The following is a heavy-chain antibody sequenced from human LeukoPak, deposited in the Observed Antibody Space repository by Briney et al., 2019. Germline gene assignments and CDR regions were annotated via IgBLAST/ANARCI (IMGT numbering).Heavy chain of an antibody. J-gene: IGHJ5*02. CDR3: ARGCLLRFLEWLQTTSYCWFDP. V-gene: IGHV4-34*01. D-gene: IGHD3-3*01. Sequence: SETLSLTCAVYGGSFSGYYWSWIRQPPGKGLEWIGEINHSGSTNYNPSLKSRVTISVDTSKNQFSLKLSSVTAADTAVYYCARGCLLRFLEWLQTTSYCWFDPWGQGTLATVSS. CDR2: INHSGST. CDR1: GGSFSGYY.